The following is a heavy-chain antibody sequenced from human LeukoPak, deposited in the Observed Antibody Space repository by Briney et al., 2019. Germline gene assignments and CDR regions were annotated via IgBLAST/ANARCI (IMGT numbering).Heavy chain of an antibody. Sequence: PGGSLRLSCAASGFTFDDYTMPWVRQAPGKGLEWVSLISWDGGRTYYADSVKGRFTISRDNSKNSLYLQMNSLRTEDTALYYCAKGIGYYYGMDVWGQGTTVTVSS. V-gene: IGHV3-43*01. CDR1: GFTFDDYT. CDR3: AKGIGYYYGMDV. CDR2: ISWDGGRT. J-gene: IGHJ6*02. D-gene: IGHD2-15*01.